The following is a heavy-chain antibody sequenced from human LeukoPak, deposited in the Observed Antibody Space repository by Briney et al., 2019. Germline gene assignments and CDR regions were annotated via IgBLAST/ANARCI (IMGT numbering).Heavy chain of an antibody. D-gene: IGHD5-18*01. CDR1: GFTFSSYS. CDR3: AGHVDTVGYYYYYMDV. J-gene: IGHJ6*03. V-gene: IGHV3-21*01. CDR2: ISSSSSYI. Sequence: GGSLRLSCAASGFTFSSYSMNWVRQAPGKGLEWVSSISSSSSYIYYADSVKGRFTISRDDAKNSLYLQMNSLRAEDTAVYYCAGHVDTVGYYYYYMDVWGKGTTVTVSS.